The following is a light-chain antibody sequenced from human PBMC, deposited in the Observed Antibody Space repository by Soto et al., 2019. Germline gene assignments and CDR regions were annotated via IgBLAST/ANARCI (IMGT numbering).Light chain of an antibody. CDR1: QSVSSSH. CDR3: QQYGSSPRT. J-gene: IGKJ1*01. Sequence: EIVLTQSPVTLSLSPGERATLSFRASQSVSSSHLAWYQQKPGQAPRLLISGASSRATGIPDRFTGSGSGTDFTLTISRLEPEDFAVYYCQQYGSSPRTFGQGTKVDIK. CDR2: GAS. V-gene: IGKV3-20*01.